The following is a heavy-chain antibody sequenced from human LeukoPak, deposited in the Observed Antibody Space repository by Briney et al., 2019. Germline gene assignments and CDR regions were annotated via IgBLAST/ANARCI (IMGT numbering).Heavy chain of an antibody. Sequence: PGGSLRLSCAASGFTFSSYSMNWVRQAPGKGLEWVSYISSSSSTIYYADSVKGRFTISRDNAKNSLYLQMNSLRAEDTAVYYCARGGVTLWENVIDYWGQGTLVTVSS. J-gene: IGHJ4*02. CDR3: ARGGVTLWENVIDY. V-gene: IGHV3-48*01. CDR1: GFTFSSYS. CDR2: ISSSSSTI. D-gene: IGHD3-10*02.